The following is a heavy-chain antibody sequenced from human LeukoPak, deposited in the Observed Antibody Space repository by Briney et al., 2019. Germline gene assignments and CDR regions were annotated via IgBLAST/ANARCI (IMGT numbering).Heavy chain of an antibody. D-gene: IGHD2-15*01. CDR2: INPNSGGT. V-gene: IGHV1-2*02. Sequence: ASVKVSCKASGYTFTGYYMHWVRQAPGQGLEWMGWINPNSGGTNYAQKFQGRVTMTRDTSTSTVYMELSSLRSEDTAVYYCAREDCSGGSCYFRYFDYGGQGTLVTVSS. CDR3: AREDCSGGSCYFRYFDY. CDR1: GYTFTGYY. J-gene: IGHJ4*02.